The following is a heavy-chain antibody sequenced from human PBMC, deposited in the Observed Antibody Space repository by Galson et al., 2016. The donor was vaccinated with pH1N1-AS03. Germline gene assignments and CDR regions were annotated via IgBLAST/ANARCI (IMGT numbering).Heavy chain of an antibody. CDR1: GYIFTGFY. Sequence: SVKVSCKASGYIFTGFYVHWVRQAPGQGLEWMGWINTDSGVTDYAQKSEAWVTMTRDTSVSTAYMELYGLKSDDTAVYYCARDPRGPCTSATCPTTYYFGMDVWGQGTTVIVSS. J-gene: IGHJ6*02. CDR3: ARDPRGPCTSATCPTTYYFGMDV. D-gene: IGHD2-2*01. V-gene: IGHV1-2*04. CDR2: INTDSGVT.